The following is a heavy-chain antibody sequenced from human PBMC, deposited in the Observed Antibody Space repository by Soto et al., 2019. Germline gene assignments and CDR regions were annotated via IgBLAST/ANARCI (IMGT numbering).Heavy chain of an antibody. CDR3: ARGGFWYCSGGSCYDFDP. J-gene: IGHJ5*02. V-gene: IGHV4-34*01. CDR2: INHSGST. D-gene: IGHD2-15*01. CDR1: GGSISSYY. Sequence: SSETLSLTCTVSGGSISSYYWSWIRQPPGKGLEWIGEINHSGSTNYNPSLKSRVTISVDTSKNQFSLKLSSVTAADTAVYYCARGGFWYCSGGSCYDFDPWGQGTLVTVS.